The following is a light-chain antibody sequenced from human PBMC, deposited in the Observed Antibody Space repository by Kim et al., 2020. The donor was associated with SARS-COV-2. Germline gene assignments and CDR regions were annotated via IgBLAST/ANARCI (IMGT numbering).Light chain of an antibody. J-gene: IGKJ4*01. CDR2: KAS. V-gene: IGKV1-5*03. CDR3: QQYNSYSLT. CDR1: QSISSW. Sequence: AFVGDRVTITCRASQSISSWLAWYQQKPGKAPRLLIYKASSLESGVPSRFSGSGSGTEFTLTISSLQPDDFATYYCQQYNSYSLTFGGGTKVDIK.